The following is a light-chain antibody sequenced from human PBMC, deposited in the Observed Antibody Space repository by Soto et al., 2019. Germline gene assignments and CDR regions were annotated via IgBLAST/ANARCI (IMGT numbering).Light chain of an antibody. CDR1: QSVSSNY. CDR3: QQYGGSPRVT. CDR2: GAS. J-gene: IGKJ4*01. Sequence: EIVLTQSPGTLSLSPGERATLSCRASQSVSSNYLAWYQQKPGQAPRLLIYGASSRATGIPDRFSGSGSGTDLTLTISRREPEDFAVYYCQQYGGSPRVTFGGGTKVEIK. V-gene: IGKV3-20*01.